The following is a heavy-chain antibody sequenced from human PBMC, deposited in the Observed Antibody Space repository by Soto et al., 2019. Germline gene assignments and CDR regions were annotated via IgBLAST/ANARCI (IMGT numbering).Heavy chain of an antibody. J-gene: IGHJ4*02. Sequence: PSETLSLTCTVSVGSISSGGYYWSWIRQHPGKGLEWIGYIYYSGSTYYNPSLKSRVTISVDTSKNQFSLKLSSVTAADTAVYYCARAHCSSTSCYGIDYWGQGTLVTVSS. CDR2: IYYSGST. V-gene: IGHV4-31*03. CDR3: ARAHCSSTSCYGIDY. D-gene: IGHD2-2*01. CDR1: VGSISSGGYY.